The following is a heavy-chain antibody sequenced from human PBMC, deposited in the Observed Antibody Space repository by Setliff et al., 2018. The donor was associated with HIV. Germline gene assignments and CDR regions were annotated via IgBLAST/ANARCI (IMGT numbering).Heavy chain of an antibody. V-gene: IGHV1-69-2*01. CDR3: ARCGAGEWHLYMDV. J-gene: IGHJ6*03. D-gene: IGHD3-16*01. CDR2: VDPKTGGT. Sequence: ASVKVSCKASGYTFTDYYMHWVQQAPGKGLEWMGRVDPKTGGTIYAQKFKGRVTFTADKSTSTVYMELSSLRSEDTAVYYCARCGAGEWHLYMDVWGKGTAVTVSS. CDR1: GYTFTDYY.